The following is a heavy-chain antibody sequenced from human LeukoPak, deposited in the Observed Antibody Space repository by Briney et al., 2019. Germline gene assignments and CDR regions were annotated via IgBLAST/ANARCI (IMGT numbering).Heavy chain of an antibody. Sequence: PGGSLRLSCAASGFTFSSYSMNWVRQAPGKGLEWVSSISSSSSYIYYADSVKGRFTISRDNAKNSLYLQMNSLRAEDTAVYYCARAQDPDDTYYDFWSGSGLEDENWFDPWGQGTLVTVSS. D-gene: IGHD3-3*01. CDR2: ISSSSSYI. CDR3: ARAQDPDDTYYDFWSGSGLEDENWFDP. CDR1: GFTFSSYS. V-gene: IGHV3-21*01. J-gene: IGHJ5*02.